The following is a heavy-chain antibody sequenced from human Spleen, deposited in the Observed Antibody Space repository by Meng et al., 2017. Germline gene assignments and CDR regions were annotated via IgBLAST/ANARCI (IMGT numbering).Heavy chain of an antibody. CDR3: VKHSSDWSLDS. Sequence: QVQLVQSGAEVKKPGASVKVSCKASGYTFTSYAMHWVRQAPGQRLEWMGWIHPSGNANYAQKFQGRVTMTTDTSTTTAYMELRSLRSDDSALYYCVKHSSDWSLDSWGQGTLVTVSS. CDR1: GYTFTSYA. D-gene: IGHD6-19*01. V-gene: IGHV1-3*01. J-gene: IGHJ4*02. CDR2: IHPSGNA.